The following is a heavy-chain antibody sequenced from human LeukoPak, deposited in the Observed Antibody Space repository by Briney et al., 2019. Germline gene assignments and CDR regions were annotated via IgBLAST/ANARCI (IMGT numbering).Heavy chain of an antibody. Sequence: PGGSLRLSCAASGFSFSTYSMIWVRQAPGKGLEWVSSVSGTSEYIYYADSVRGRFTISRDNAKNTVYLQMNSLRAEDTAVYYCARWYSSGWYSDYWGQGTLVTVSS. CDR3: ARWYSSGWYSDY. D-gene: IGHD6-19*01. J-gene: IGHJ4*02. CDR1: GFSFSTYS. V-gene: IGHV3-21*06. CDR2: VSGTSEYI.